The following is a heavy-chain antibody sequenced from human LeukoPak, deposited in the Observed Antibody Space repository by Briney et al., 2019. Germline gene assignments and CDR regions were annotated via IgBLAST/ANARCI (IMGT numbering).Heavy chain of an antibody. CDR2: IYYSGST. J-gene: IGHJ4*02. Sequence: SETLSLTCTVSGGSISSSSYYWGWIRQPPGKGLEWIGSIYYSGSTYYNPSLKSRVTISVDTSKNQFSLKLSSVTAADTAVYYCARAPAESEAGGNYYFDYWGQGTLVTVSS. V-gene: IGHV4-39*07. CDR1: GGSISSSSYY. CDR3: ARAPAESEAGGNYYFDY. D-gene: IGHD6-19*01.